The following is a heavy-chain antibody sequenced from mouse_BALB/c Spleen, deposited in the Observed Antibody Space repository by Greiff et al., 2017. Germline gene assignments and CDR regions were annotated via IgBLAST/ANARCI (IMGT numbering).Heavy chain of an antibody. CDR3: ARPAYYAMDY. Sequence: EVKLMESGGGLVQPGGSRKLSCAASGFTFSSFGMHWVRQAPEKGLEWVAYISSGSSTIYYADTVKGRFTISRDNPKNTLFLQMTSLRSEDTAMYYCARPAYYAMDYWGQGTSVTVSS. J-gene: IGHJ4*01. CDR2: ISSGSSTI. CDR1: GFTFSSFG. V-gene: IGHV5-17*02.